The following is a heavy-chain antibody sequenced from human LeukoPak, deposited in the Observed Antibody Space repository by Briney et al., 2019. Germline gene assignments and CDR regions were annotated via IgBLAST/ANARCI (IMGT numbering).Heavy chain of an antibody. CDR1: GDSISDYY. CDR3: TRIAVAGCFDY. V-gene: IGHV4-4*07. CDR2: IFTTENT. D-gene: IGHD6-19*01. J-gene: IGHJ4*02. Sequence: SETLSLTCTVSGDSISDYYWSWIRQPAGRGLEWIGRIFTTENTDYNPSLTSRVTMSIDTSKNQFSLELRSVTAADTAVYYCTRIAVAGCFDYWGQGTLVTVSS.